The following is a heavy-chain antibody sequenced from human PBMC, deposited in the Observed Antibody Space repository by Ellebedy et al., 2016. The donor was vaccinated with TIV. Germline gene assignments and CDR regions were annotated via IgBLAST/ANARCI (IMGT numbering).Heavy chain of an antibody. CDR1: GDSVSSGSCY. Sequence: SETLSLTCTVSGDSVSSGSCYWSWIRQPPGKGLEWIGYLYYTGSTNYNPSLKRRVTISEDTSKNQFSLKVSSVAAADTAVYYCAGGCQSPYAMDVWGQGTTVTVSS. V-gene: IGHV4-61*01. CDR2: LYYTGST. J-gene: IGHJ6*02. CDR3: AGGCQSPYAMDV. D-gene: IGHD4-23*01.